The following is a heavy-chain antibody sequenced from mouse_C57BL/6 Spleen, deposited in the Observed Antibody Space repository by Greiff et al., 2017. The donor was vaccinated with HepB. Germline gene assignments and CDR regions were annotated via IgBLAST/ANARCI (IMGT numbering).Heavy chain of an antibody. CDR3: TTKSPHYYGSSYYAMDY. J-gene: IGHJ4*01. CDR2: IDPEDGDT. V-gene: IGHV14-1*01. CDR1: GFNIKDYY. Sequence: EVQLVESGAELVRPGASVKLSCTASGFNIKDYYMHWVKQRPEQGLEWIGRIDPEDGDTEYAPKFQGKATMTADTSSNTAYLQLSSLTSEDTAVYYGTTKSPHYYGSSYYAMDYWGQGTSVTVSS. D-gene: IGHD1-1*01.